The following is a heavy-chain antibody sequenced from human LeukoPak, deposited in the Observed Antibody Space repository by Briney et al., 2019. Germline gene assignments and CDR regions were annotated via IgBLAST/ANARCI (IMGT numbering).Heavy chain of an antibody. D-gene: IGHD4-17*01. CDR1: GYTFTSYD. V-gene: IGHV1-8*01. Sequence: RASVKVSCKASGYTFTSYDINWVRQATGQGLEWMGWMNPNSGNTGYAQKFQGRVTMTRNTSISTAYMELSRLRSDDTAVYYCARDFDYGDGDAFDIWGQGTMVTVSS. CDR2: MNPNSGNT. CDR3: ARDFDYGDGDAFDI. J-gene: IGHJ3*02.